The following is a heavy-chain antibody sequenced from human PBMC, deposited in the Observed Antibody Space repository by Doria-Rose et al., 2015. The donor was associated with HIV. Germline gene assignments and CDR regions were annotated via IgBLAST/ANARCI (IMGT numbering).Heavy chain of an antibody. CDR3: VREKGRVFDY. J-gene: IGHJ4*02. Sequence: QVQVQQWGAGLLKPSETPFLTCAVYGGSFSNYYWSWIRQPPGKGLEWIGEINHSGTTNKNPSLESRVTISVDTSKNQVSLNLTSVTAADTAVYYCVREKGRVFDYWGQGTLVTVSS. CDR1: GGSFSNYY. V-gene: IGHV4-34*02. CDR2: INHSGTT.